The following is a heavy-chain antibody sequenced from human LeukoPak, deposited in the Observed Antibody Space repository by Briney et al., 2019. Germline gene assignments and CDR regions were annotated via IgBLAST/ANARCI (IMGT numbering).Heavy chain of an antibody. J-gene: IGHJ6*02. CDR3: ANGLDV. CDR1: GFTFSSYA. Sequence: GGSLRLSCAASGFTFSSYAMSWVRQAPGKGLEWVSAIIGSADSTYYADSVKGRLTISRDSSKNTLYLQLNSLRAEDTAVYFCANGLDVWGQGTTVTVSS. CDR2: IIGSADST. V-gene: IGHV3-23*01.